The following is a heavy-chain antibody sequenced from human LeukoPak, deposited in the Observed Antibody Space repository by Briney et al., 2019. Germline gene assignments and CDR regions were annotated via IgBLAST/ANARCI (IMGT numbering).Heavy chain of an antibody. CDR1: AYTFISYY. D-gene: IGHD1-26*01. J-gene: IGHJ4*02. Sequence: ASVKVSCKESAYTFISYYMHWVRQAPGQGLEWMGLINPSGGSTNYAQKFQGRVTMTRDTSTSTVYMELSSLRSEDTAVYYCARAEVIVGTTGFDYWGQGTLVTVSS. V-gene: IGHV1-46*01. CDR2: INPSGGST. CDR3: ARAEVIVGTTGFDY.